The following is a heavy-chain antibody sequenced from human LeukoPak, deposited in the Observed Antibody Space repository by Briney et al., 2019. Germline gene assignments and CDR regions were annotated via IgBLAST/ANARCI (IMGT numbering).Heavy chain of an antibody. CDR3: AKDNLAYSYGPFDY. V-gene: IGHV3-30*18. J-gene: IGHJ4*02. CDR1: GFTFSSYG. D-gene: IGHD5-18*01. CDR2: ISYDGSNK. Sequence: PGGPLRLSCAASGFTFSSYGMHWVRQAPGKGLEWVAVISYDGSNKYYADSVKGRFTISRDNSKNTLYLQMNSLRAEDTAVYYCAKDNLAYSYGPFDYWGQGTLVTVSS.